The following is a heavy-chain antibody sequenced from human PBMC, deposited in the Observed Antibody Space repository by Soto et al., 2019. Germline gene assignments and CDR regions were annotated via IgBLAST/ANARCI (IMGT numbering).Heavy chain of an antibody. J-gene: IGHJ6*02. CDR2: IIPIFGTA. CDR3: ARNIVATIGDYYYGMDV. CDR1: GGSFTYT. D-gene: IGHD5-12*01. Sequence: ASVKVSCKASGGSFTYTLSWVRQAPGQGLEWMGGIIPIFGTANYAQKFQGRVTITADKSTSTAYMELSSLRSEDTAVYYCARNIVATIGDYYYGMDVWGQGTTVTVSS. V-gene: IGHV1-69*06.